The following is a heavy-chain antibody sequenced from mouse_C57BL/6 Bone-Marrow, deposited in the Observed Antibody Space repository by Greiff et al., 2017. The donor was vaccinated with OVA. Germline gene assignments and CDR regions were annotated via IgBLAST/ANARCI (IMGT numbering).Heavy chain of an antibody. CDR2: INPNNGGT. J-gene: IGHJ4*01. Sequence: EVQLQQSGPELVKPGASVKISCKASGYTFTDYYMNWVKQSHGKSLEWIGDINPNNGGTSYNQKFKGKATLTVDKSSSTAYMELRSLTSEDSAVYYCARHYDYPYAMDYWGQGTSVTVSS. CDR3: ARHYDYPYAMDY. D-gene: IGHD2-4*01. CDR1: GYTFTDYY. V-gene: IGHV1-26*01.